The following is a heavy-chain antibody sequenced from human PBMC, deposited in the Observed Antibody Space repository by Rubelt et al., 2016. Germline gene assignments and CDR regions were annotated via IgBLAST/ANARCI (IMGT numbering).Heavy chain of an antibody. CDR3: ARAVECRLGGDCYLAPCDY. D-gene: IGHD2-21*02. J-gene: IGHJ4*02. CDR2: INPSGGST. CDR1: GYTFTSYY. V-gene: IGHV1-46*04. Sequence: QVQLVQSGAEVKKPGASVKVSCKASGYTFTSYYMHWVRQAPGQGLEWMGIINPSGGSTSYAQKLQGRVTMTRGTSTSTVYMELSSLRSEDTAVYYCARAVECRLGGDCYLAPCDYWGQGTLVTVSS.